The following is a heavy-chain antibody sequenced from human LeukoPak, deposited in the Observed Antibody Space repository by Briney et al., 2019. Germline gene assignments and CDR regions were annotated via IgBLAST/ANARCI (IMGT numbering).Heavy chain of an antibody. Sequence: ASVKVSCKASGYTFTGYYMHWVRQAPGQGLEWMGWINPNSGGTNYAQKFQGRVTMTRDTSISTAYMELSRLRSDDTAVYYCARDFNPDPYSSSWYASGWFDPWGQGTLVTVSS. J-gene: IGHJ5*02. D-gene: IGHD6-13*01. V-gene: IGHV1-2*02. CDR3: ARDFNPDPYSSSWYASGWFDP. CDR1: GYTFTGYY. CDR2: INPNSGGT.